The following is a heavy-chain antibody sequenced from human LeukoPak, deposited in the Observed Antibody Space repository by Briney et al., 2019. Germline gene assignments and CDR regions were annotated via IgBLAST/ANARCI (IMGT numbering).Heavy chain of an antibody. V-gene: IGHV4-59*12. J-gene: IGHJ4*02. Sequence: SETLSLTCTVSGGSISSYYWSWIRQPPGKGLEWIGYIYYSGSTNYNPSLKSRVTISVDTSKNQFSLKLSSVTAADTAVYYCARDPVGDSSSWSEGPFDYWGQGTLVTVSS. CDR3: ARDPVGDSSSWSEGPFDY. CDR2: IYYSGST. D-gene: IGHD6-13*01. CDR1: GGSISSYY.